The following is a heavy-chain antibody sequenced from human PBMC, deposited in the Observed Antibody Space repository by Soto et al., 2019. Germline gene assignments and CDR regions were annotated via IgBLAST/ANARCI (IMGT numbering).Heavy chain of an antibody. J-gene: IGHJ6*02. V-gene: IGHV2-5*01. CDR3: AHRLPRTTCSDV. D-gene: IGHD3-10*02. Sequence: SGPPLVNPTQILTLTCTFSGFSLTSGVVGVGWIRQPPGEALEWLALIYWNDEQYYNPSLRNRLTITRDTSKNQVVLTMTNMDPVDTATYYVAHRLPRTTCSDVWGQGTMVTVAS. CDR1: GFSLTSGVVG. CDR2: IYWNDEQ.